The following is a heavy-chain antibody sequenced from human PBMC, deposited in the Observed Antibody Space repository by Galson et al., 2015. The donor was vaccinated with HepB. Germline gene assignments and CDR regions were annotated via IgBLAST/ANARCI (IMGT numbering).Heavy chain of an antibody. Sequence: SLRLSCAASGFTFSSYSMNWVRQAPGKGLEWVSYISSSSSTIYYADSVKGRFTISRDNAKNSLYLQMNSLRAEDTAVYYCARDPHDILTGYSYYYYYGMDVWGQGTTVTVSS. CDR1: GFTFSSYS. D-gene: IGHD3-9*01. V-gene: IGHV3-48*04. J-gene: IGHJ6*02. CDR2: ISSSSSTI. CDR3: ARDPHDILTGYSYYYYYGMDV.